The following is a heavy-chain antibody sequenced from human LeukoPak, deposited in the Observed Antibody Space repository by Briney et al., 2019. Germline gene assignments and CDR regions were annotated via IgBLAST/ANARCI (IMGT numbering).Heavy chain of an antibody. CDR3: ARQEYSYGYGYYYMDV. D-gene: IGHD5-18*01. V-gene: IGHV4-39*06. CDR2: IYYSGST. CDR1: GGSISSNSYY. Sequence: SETLSLTCTVSGGSISSNSYYWGWIRQSPGKGLEWIANIYYSGSTYYNPSLKSRVTISVDTSKSQFPLELSSVTAADTAIYYCARQEYSYGYGYYYMDVWGKGPRSPSP. J-gene: IGHJ6*03.